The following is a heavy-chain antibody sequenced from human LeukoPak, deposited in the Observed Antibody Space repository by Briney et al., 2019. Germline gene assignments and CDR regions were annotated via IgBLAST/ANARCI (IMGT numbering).Heavy chain of an antibody. J-gene: IGHJ4*02. CDR3: ASTPDYGGNSGIDY. V-gene: IGHV4-38-2*01. CDR1: GYSISSGYY. Sequence: SETLSLTCAVSGYSISSGYYWGWIRQPPGKGLEWIGSIYHSGSTYYNPSLKSRVTISVDTSKNQFSPKLSSVTAADTAVYYCASTPDYGGNSGIDYWGQGTLVTVSS. CDR2: IYHSGST. D-gene: IGHD4-23*01.